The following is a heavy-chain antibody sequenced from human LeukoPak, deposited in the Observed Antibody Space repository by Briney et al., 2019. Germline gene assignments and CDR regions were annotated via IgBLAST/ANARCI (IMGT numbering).Heavy chain of an antibody. V-gene: IGHV3-66*01. Sequence: GGSLRLSCAASGFTVSSSYMNWVRQAPGKGLEWVSTIYSGGDTFYTDSVKGRFTISRDNSKSMLYLQMNSLRVEDTAVYYCARDLYPRDYWGQGTLVTVSS. D-gene: IGHD3-16*02. CDR2: IYSGGDT. J-gene: IGHJ4*02. CDR3: ARDLYPRDY. CDR1: GFTVSSSY.